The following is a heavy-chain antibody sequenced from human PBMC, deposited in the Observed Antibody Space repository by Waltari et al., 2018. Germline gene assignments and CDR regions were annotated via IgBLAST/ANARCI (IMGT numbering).Heavy chain of an antibody. CDR2: IKQDGSEK. CDR1: GFTFSSYW. CDR3: ARVSTAAGTDFDY. J-gene: IGHJ4*02. V-gene: IGHV3-7*01. Sequence: EVQLVESGGGLVQPGGSLRLSCAASGFTFSSYWMSWVRQAPGKGLEWVANIKQDGSEKYYVDSVKGRFTISRDNAKNSLYLQMNSLRAEDTAVYYCARVSTAAGTDFDYWGQGTLVTVSS. D-gene: IGHD6-13*01.